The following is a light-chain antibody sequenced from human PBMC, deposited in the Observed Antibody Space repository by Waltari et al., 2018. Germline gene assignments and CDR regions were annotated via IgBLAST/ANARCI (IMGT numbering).Light chain of an antibody. CDR1: QSVLYNSNNKNY. CDR3: QQYYSTPQT. CDR2: WAS. Sequence: DIVMTQSPDSLAVSLGERATINCRSSQSVLYNSNNKNYLAWYQQKPGQPPKLVIYWASTRQSGVPDRFSGSGSGTDFTLTISSLQAEDVAVYYCQQYYSTPQTFGQGTKVAIK. J-gene: IGKJ1*01. V-gene: IGKV4-1*01.